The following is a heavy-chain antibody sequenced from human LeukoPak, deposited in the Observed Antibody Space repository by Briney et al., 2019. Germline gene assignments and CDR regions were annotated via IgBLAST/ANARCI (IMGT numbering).Heavy chain of an antibody. V-gene: IGHV3-23*01. CDR3: ARVDALSDSHTSAWSWRVQVPPRREWYFDP. J-gene: IGHJ2*01. D-gene: IGHD6-19*01. Sequence: GGSLRLSCAPSGLTFTKYAMSGVPPAPRRGGKRVSTVRSVGCGPFYTDAAKGRCPHPRDNSKNALSLQMNSLGADDTGLYYCARVDALSDSHTSAWSWRVQVPPRREWYFDPWGRGTLVTVSS. CDR2: VRSVGCGP. CDR1: GLTFTKYA.